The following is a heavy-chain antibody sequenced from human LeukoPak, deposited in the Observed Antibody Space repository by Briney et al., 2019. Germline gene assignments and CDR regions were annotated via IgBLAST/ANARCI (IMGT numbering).Heavy chain of an antibody. CDR1: GFTFSNYW. V-gene: IGHV3-7*01. CDR2: INQDGSGK. Sequence: GGSLRLSCAASGFTFSNYWMSWVRRAPGKGLEWVANINQDGSGKYYVDSVKGRFTISRDNAKNSLYLQMNSLRAEDTAVYYCARNRPEMARIPYYFDYWGQGTLVTVSS. J-gene: IGHJ4*02. D-gene: IGHD5-24*01. CDR3: ARNRPEMARIPYYFDY.